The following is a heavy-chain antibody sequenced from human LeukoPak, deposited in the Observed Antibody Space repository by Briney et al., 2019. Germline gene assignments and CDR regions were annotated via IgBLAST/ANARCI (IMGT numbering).Heavy chain of an antibody. Sequence: GGSLRLSCAASGFTFSSYGMHWVRQAPGKGLEWVAFIRYDGSDKYCADSVKGRFTVSRDNSKSTLYVQMNTLRPEDTAVYYCAKDGRSTSLYPYYLDYWGQGTLVTVSS. D-gene: IGHD2-2*01. CDR3: AKDGRSTSLYPYYLDY. CDR2: IRYDGSDK. CDR1: GFTFSSYG. J-gene: IGHJ4*02. V-gene: IGHV3-30*02.